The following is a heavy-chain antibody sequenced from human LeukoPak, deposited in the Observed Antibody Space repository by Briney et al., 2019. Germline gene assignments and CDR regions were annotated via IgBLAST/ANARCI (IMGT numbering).Heavy chain of an antibody. J-gene: IGHJ6*03. V-gene: IGHV4-34*01. CDR2: INHSGST. Sequence: SETLSLTCAVYGGSFIGFHWNWIRQPPGKGLEWIGDINHSGSTNYNPSLTSRVTISVDPSKNQFSLKLSSVTAADTAVYYCARASITMVRGVIIRGAYYYMDVWGKGTTVTISS. D-gene: IGHD3-10*01. CDR3: ARASITMVRGVIIRGAYYYMDV. CDR1: GGSFIGFH.